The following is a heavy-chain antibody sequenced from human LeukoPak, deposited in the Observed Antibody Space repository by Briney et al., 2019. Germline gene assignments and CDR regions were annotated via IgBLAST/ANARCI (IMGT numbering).Heavy chain of an antibody. J-gene: IGHJ4*02. CDR1: GFTFSSYS. Sequence: GGSLRLSCAASGFTFSSYSMNWVRQAPGKGLEWVSSISSSSSYIYYADSVKGRFTISRDNAKNSLYLQMNNLKTEDTAVYYCARGGSYYPDDYWGQGTLVTVSS. V-gene: IGHV3-21*04. CDR2: ISSSSSYI. CDR3: ARGGSYYPDDY. D-gene: IGHD1-26*01.